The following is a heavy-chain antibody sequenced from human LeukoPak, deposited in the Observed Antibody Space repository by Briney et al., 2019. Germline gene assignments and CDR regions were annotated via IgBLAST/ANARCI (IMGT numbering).Heavy chain of an antibody. CDR3: ARGPVYYGSGSSHGFDI. CDR1: GFTFSSYG. CDR2: IWYDGSNK. V-gene: IGHV3-33*01. Sequence: GGSLRLSCAAYGFTFSSYGMNWVRQAPGKGLEWVAVIWYDGSNKYYADSVKGRFTISRDNSKNTLYLQMNSLRAEDTAVYYCARGPVYYGSGSSHGFDIWGQGTMVTVSS. J-gene: IGHJ3*02. D-gene: IGHD3-10*01.